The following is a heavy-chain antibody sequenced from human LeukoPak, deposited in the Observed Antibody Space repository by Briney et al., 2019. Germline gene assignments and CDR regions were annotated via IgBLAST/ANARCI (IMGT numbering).Heavy chain of an antibody. V-gene: IGHV1-2*02. CDR3: ARGRASMVRGVITDAFDI. J-gene: IGHJ3*02. CDR2: INPNSGGT. Sequence: ASVKVSCKASGYTFTGYYMHWVRQAPCQGLEWMGWINPNSGGTNYAQKFQGRVTMTRDTSISTAYMELSRLRSDDTAVYYCARGRASMVRGVITDAFDIWGQGTMVTVSS. D-gene: IGHD3-10*01. CDR1: GYTFTGYY.